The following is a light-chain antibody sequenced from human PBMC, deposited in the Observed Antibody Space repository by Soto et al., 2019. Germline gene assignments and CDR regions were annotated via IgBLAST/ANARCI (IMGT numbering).Light chain of an antibody. Sequence: EIVLTQSPGTLSLSPGERATLSCRASQSVSNNYLAWYQQKLGQPPRLLIYDASNRATGIPDRFSGSGSGTDFTLTISSLEPEDFAVYYCQQYGSSPRTFGQGTKVDIK. J-gene: IGKJ1*01. V-gene: IGKV3-20*01. CDR1: QSVSNNY. CDR3: QQYGSSPRT. CDR2: DAS.